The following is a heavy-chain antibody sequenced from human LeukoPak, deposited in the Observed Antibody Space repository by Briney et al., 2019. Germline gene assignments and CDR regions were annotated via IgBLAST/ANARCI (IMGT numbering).Heavy chain of an antibody. CDR1: GYTFTGYY. CDR2: INPNSGDT. J-gene: IGHJ4*02. Sequence: ASVKVSCKASGYTFTGYYLYWVRQAPGQGLEWMGRINPNSGDTEYTQKFQDWVTMTRDTSIRTAYMELSGLRSGDTAVYYCARDKYYYGSGTFYSSAVFDYWGQGTLVAVSS. V-gene: IGHV1-2*04. CDR3: ARDKYYYGSGTFYSSAVFDY. D-gene: IGHD3-10*01.